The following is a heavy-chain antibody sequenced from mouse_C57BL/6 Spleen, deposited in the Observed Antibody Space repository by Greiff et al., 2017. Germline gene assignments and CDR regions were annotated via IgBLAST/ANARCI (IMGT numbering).Heavy chain of an antibody. CDR1: GYTFTSYW. J-gene: IGHJ2*01. V-gene: IGHV1-61*01. CDR2: IYPSDSET. Sequence: VQLQQPGAELVRPGSSVKLSCKASGYTFTSYWMDLVKQRPGQGLEWIGNIYPSDSETHYNQKFKDKATLTVDKSSSTAYMQLSSLTSEDSAVYYCITTVVADFDYWGQGTTLTVSS. D-gene: IGHD1-1*01. CDR3: ITTVVADFDY.